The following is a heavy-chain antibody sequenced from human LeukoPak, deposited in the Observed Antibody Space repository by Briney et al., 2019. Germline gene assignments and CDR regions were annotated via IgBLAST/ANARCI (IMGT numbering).Heavy chain of an antibody. CDR2: FDPEDGET. J-gene: IGHJ6*03. D-gene: IGHD4-11*01. Sequence: ASVKVSCKVSGYTLTELSMHWVRQAPGKGLEWMGGFDPEDGETIYAQKFQGRVTIIEDTSTDTAYMELNSLRSEDTAVSYCAVMVTTLYYMDVWGKGTTVTVSS. V-gene: IGHV1-24*01. CDR1: GYTLTELS. CDR3: AVMVTTLYYMDV.